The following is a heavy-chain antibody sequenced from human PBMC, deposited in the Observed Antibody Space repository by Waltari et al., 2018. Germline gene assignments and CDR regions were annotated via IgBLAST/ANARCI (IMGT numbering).Heavy chain of an antibody. J-gene: IGHJ3*01. CDR3: VRRWSADSFDV. Sequence: EVQLVQSGTEVKKPGESLRISCKVSGYTFSDYWIAWVRQIPGKGLEWMGRIDPSDSYTNYSKSFQGHVTLSVDKSLTTAYLQWRILRASDTGVYYCVRRWSADSFDVWGQGTLVSVSS. CDR2: IDPSDSYT. V-gene: IGHV5-10-1*03. CDR1: GYTFSDYW.